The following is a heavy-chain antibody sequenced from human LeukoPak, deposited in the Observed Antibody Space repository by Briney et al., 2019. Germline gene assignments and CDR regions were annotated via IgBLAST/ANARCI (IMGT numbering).Heavy chain of an antibody. D-gene: IGHD6-13*01. Sequence: PGGSLRLSCAGSGFNFSSYDMNWFRQAPGKGLEWVSSISSKSSFKFYADSAKGRFSISRDNAKSSLYLQMNSLRAEDTALYYCAKDKVGQQLYIFDYWGQGTLVTVSS. CDR3: AKDKVGQQLYIFDY. CDR1: GFNFSSYD. CDR2: ISSKSSFK. J-gene: IGHJ4*02. V-gene: IGHV3-21*04.